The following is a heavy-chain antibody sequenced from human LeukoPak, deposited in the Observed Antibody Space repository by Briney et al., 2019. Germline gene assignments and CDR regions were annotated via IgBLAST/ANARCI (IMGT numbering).Heavy chain of an antibody. Sequence: TSETLSLTCTVSGGSISSGDYYWSWIRQPPGKGLEWIGYIYYSGSTYYNPSLKSRVTISVDTSKNQFSLKLSSVTAADTAVYYCARVDVVVTATGGYWGQGTLVTVSS. V-gene: IGHV4-30-4*01. CDR1: GGSISSGDYY. CDR2: IYYSGST. J-gene: IGHJ4*02. CDR3: ARVDVVVTATGGY. D-gene: IGHD2-21*02.